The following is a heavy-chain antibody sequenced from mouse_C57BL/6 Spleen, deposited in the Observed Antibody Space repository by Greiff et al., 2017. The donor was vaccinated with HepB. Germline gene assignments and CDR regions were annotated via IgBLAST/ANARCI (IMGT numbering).Heavy chain of an antibody. V-gene: IGHV1-69*01. D-gene: IGHD1-1*01. CDR2: IDPSDSYT. J-gene: IGHJ1*03. Sequence: QVQLQQPGAELVMPGASVKLSCKASGYTFTSYWMHWVKQRPGQGLEWIGEIDPSDSYTNYNQKFKGKSTLTVDKSSRTAYMQLSSLTSEDSAVYYCARAGSSLWYFDVWGTGTTVTVSS. CDR3: ARAGSSLWYFDV. CDR1: GYTFTSYW.